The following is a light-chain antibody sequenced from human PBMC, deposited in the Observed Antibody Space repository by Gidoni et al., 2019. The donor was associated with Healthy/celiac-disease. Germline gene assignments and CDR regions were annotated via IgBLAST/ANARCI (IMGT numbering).Light chain of an antibody. J-gene: IGLJ3*02. CDR1: SSDVGSYTR. CDR2: EVS. CDR3: SLYTSSSTWV. V-gene: IGLV2-18*01. Sequence: QSALTQPPSVAGSPGQSVTISCTGTSSDVGSYTRVSWYQQPPGTAPKLMIYEVSNRPSGVPDRFSGSKSGNTASLTISVLQAEDEADYYCSLYTSSSTWVFGGGTKLTVL.